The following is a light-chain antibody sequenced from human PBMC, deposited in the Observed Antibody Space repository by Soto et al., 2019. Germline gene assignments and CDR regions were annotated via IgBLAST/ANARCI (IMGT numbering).Light chain of an antibody. CDR3: AAWDDSRNGVI. J-gene: IGLJ2*01. CDR2: SNN. Sequence: QSVLTQPPSASGTPGQRVTISCSGSSCNIGSNTVNWYQQLPGTAPKLLIYSNNQRPSGVPDRFSGSKSGTSASLAISGLQSEDETDYYCAAWDDSRNGVIFGGGTKVTVL. V-gene: IGLV1-44*01. CDR1: SCNIGSNT.